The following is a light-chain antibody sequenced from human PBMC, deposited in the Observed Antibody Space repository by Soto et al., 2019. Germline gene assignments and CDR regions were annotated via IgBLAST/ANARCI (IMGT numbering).Light chain of an antibody. Sequence: EIVLTQSPATLSLSPGERATLSCRASQSVSSSLAWYQKKPGQAPRLLIYDASNRATGIPARFSGSESGTDVTITISSLEPEVFAVYYCQQRSNWPPTFGQGTKVEIK. CDR2: DAS. CDR1: QSVSSS. V-gene: IGKV3-11*01. J-gene: IGKJ1*01. CDR3: QQRSNWPPT.